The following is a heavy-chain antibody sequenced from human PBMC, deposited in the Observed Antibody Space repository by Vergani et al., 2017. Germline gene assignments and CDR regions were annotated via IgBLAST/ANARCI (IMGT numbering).Heavy chain of an antibody. J-gene: IGHJ5*02. D-gene: IGHD3-10*01. V-gene: IGHV3-48*01. Sequence: EVQLVESGGGLVQPGGSLRLSCAASGFTFSSYSMNWVRQAPGKGLEWVSYISSSSRTIYYGDSVKGRFTISIENAKNSLYLQMNSLRAEDTAVYYCARGPYYYGSGSYYNVFDPWGQGTLVTVSS. CDR2: ISSSSRTI. CDR3: ARGPYYYGSGSYYNVFDP. CDR1: GFTFSSYS.